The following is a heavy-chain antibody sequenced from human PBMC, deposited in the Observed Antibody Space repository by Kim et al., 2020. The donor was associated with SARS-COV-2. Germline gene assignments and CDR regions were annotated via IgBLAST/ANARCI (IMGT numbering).Heavy chain of an antibody. Sequence: GGSLRLSCSASGFTFSSYAMHWVRQAPGKGLEYVSAISSNGGSTYYADSVKGRFTISRDNSKNTLHLQMSSLRAEDTAVYYCVKLGKLAAGAFDIWGQGTMVTVSS. D-gene: IGHD6-13*01. CDR1: GFTFSSYA. CDR2: ISSNGGST. CDR3: VKLGKLAAGAFDI. J-gene: IGHJ3*02. V-gene: IGHV3-64D*06.